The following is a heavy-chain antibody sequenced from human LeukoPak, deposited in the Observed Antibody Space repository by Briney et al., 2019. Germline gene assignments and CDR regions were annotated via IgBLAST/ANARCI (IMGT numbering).Heavy chain of an antibody. J-gene: IGHJ4*02. D-gene: IGHD3-10*01. Sequence: SETLSLTCTVSGGSISSGDYYWSWIRQHPGKGLEWIGYMYYTGSAYYSWSLKSRVIMSIDTSKNQFSLKLSSVTAADTAVYYCARSSVLLWFGELRNKYFDYWGQGTLVTVSS. CDR3: ARSSVLLWFGELRNKYFDY. V-gene: IGHV4-31*03. CDR2: MYYTGSA. CDR1: GGSISSGDYY.